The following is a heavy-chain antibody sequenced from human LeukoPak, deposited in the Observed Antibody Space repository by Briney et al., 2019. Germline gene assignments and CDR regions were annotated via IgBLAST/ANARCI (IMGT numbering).Heavy chain of an antibody. V-gene: IGHV3-23*01. J-gene: IGHJ4*02. Sequence: GGSLRLSCAASGFTFTSAAMTWVRQAPGKGLEWVSVIGGSGGSTYDADSVRGRFTISRDNSKNTLYLEMNSLRADDTAVYFCARDRYGDYSSDYSGQGTLVTVSS. CDR3: ARDRYGDYSSDY. D-gene: IGHD4-17*01. CDR1: GFTFTSAA. CDR2: IGGSGGST.